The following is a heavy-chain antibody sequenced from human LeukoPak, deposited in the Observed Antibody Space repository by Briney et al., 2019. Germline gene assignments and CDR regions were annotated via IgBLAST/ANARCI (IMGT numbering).Heavy chain of an antibody. Sequence: GGSLRLSCAASGFTVSNNYMSWVRQAPGKGLEWVSVIYSGGSTYYADSVKGGFTISRDNSENTLYLQMNSLRAEDTAVYYCATYMITFGGVIRYFDYWGQGTLVTVSS. CDR1: GFTVSNNY. D-gene: IGHD3-16*02. J-gene: IGHJ4*02. CDR3: ATYMITFGGVIRYFDY. V-gene: IGHV3-66*01. CDR2: IYSGGST.